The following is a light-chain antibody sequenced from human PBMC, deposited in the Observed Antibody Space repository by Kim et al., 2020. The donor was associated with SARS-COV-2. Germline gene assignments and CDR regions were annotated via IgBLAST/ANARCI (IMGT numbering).Light chain of an antibody. Sequence: QSSTVYCTGASRDIGPYDSVSWYHRHPNKAPKLLLSDVTKRPSGISDRFSGSKSGNTASLTISGLQSEDEADYFCSSHTTSYTWLFGGGTQLTVL. CDR1: SRDIGPYDS. J-gene: IGLJ2*01. CDR3: SSHTTSYTWL. CDR2: DVT. V-gene: IGLV2-14*04.